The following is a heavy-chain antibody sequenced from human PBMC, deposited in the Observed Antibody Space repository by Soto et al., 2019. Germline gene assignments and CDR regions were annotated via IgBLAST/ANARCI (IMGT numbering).Heavy chain of an antibody. CDR1: GFTFDDYA. J-gene: IGHJ6*02. V-gene: IGHV3-9*01. D-gene: IGHD4-17*01. CDR2: ISWNSGSI. CDR3: AKGILPYGYYYYGMDV. Sequence: EVQLVESGGGLVQPGRSLRLSCAASGFTFDDYAMHWVRQAPGKGLEWVSGISWNSGSIGYADSVKGRFTISRDNAKNSLYLQMNSLRAEDTALYYCAKGILPYGYYYYGMDVWGQGTTVTVSS.